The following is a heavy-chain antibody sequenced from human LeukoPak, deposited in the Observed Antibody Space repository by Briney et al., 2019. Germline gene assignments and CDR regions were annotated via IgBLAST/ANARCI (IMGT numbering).Heavy chain of an antibody. CDR2: ISYDGSNK. J-gene: IGHJ4*02. CDR1: GFTFSSYG. V-gene: IGHV3-30*18. CDR3: AKDIGSGSYSPGY. Sequence: GGSLRLSCAASGFTFSSYGVHWVRQAPGKGLEWVAVISYDGSNKYYADSVKGRFTISRDNSKNTLHLQMNSLRAEDTAVYYCAKDIGSGSYSPGYWGQGTLVTVSS. D-gene: IGHD1-26*01.